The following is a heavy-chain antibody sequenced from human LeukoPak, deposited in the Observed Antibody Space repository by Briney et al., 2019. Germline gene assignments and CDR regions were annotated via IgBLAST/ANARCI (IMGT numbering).Heavy chain of an antibody. D-gene: IGHD3-22*01. CDR1: GFTFSSYG. J-gene: IGHJ5*02. V-gene: IGHV4-34*01. CDR3: ARRRSLRGSSGYIKYNWFDP. Sequence: PGGSLRLSCAASGFTFSSYGMGWIRQPPGKGLEWIGEINHSGSTNYNPSLKSRVTISVDTSKNQFSLKLSSVTAADTAVYYCARRRSLRGSSGYIKYNWFDPWGQGTLVTVSS. CDR2: INHSGST.